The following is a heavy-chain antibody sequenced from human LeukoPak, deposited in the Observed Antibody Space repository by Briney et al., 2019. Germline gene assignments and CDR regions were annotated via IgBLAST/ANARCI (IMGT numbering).Heavy chain of an antibody. CDR3: ADQPHCSGGSCYSAAFDY. Sequence: PSETLSLTCTVPGGSISSSSYYWGWIRQPPGQGLEWIGSIYYSGSTYYNPSLKSPVTISVDTSKKQFSLKLSYVTAPDTAVYYCADQPHCSGGSCYSAAFDYWGQGTLVTVSS. CDR1: GGSISSSSYY. CDR2: IYYSGST. D-gene: IGHD2-15*01. J-gene: IGHJ4*02. V-gene: IGHV4-39*01.